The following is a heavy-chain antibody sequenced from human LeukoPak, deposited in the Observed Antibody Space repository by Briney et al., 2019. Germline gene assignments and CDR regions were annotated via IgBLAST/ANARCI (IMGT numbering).Heavy chain of an antibody. V-gene: IGHV4-34*01. Sequence: SETLSLTCAVYGGSFSGYCWSWIRQPPGKGLEWIGEINHSGSTNYNPSLKSRVTISVDTSKNQFSLKLSSVTAADTAVYYCAGAVTVTKPFAYWGQGTLVTVSS. CDR3: AGAVTVTKPFAY. CDR1: GGSFSGYC. D-gene: IGHD4-17*01. J-gene: IGHJ4*02. CDR2: INHSGST.